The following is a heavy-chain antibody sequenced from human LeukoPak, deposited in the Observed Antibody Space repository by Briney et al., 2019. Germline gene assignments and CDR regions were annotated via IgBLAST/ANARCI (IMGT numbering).Heavy chain of an antibody. CDR1: GYNFSCYY. J-gene: IGHJ3*01. Sequence: ASVKVSCKASGYNFSCYYIHWVRQAPGHGLEWMGWINPDSGGAKYARKFHGRVTMTRDTSINTVYIELSSLRSDDTAIYFCTRVRDFWSDVFEFWGQGTMVSVSS. CDR2: INPDSGGA. CDR3: TRVRDFWSDVFEF. D-gene: IGHD3-3*01. V-gene: IGHV1-2*02.